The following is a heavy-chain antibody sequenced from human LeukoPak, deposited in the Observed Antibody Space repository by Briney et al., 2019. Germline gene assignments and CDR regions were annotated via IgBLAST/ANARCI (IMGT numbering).Heavy chain of an antibody. CDR3: ARDKRKGIVGSTKSYFDY. Sequence: GGSLRLSCAASGFTVSSNYMSWVRQAPGKGLEWVSVIYSGGSTYYAGSVKGRFTISRDNSKNTLYLQMNSLRAEDTAVYYCARDKRKGIVGSTKSYFDYWGQGTLVTVSS. CDR1: GFTVSSNY. J-gene: IGHJ4*02. CDR2: IYSGGST. V-gene: IGHV3-66*01. D-gene: IGHD1-26*01.